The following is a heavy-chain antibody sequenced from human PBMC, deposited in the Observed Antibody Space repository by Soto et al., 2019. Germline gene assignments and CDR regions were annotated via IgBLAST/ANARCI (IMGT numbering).Heavy chain of an antibody. CDR2: ISAYTDTP. CDR1: GYTFTNFG. Sequence: ASVKVSCKASGYTFTNFGVTWVRRAPGQGLEWMGWISAYTDTPNYAQKFQGRVTMAIDTSTSTAYMDLRSLTSDDTAVYYCARVIPGVEAWFDPWGQGTLVTVSS. J-gene: IGHJ5*02. D-gene: IGHD2-2*01. CDR3: ARVIPGVEAWFDP. V-gene: IGHV1-18*01.